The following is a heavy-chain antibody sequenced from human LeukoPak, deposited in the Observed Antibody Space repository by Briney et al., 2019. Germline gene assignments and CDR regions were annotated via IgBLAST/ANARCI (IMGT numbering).Heavy chain of an antibody. CDR3: ARDAPSAVAGYDAFDI. CDR2: INPSGGST. D-gene: IGHD6-19*01. J-gene: IGHJ3*02. CDR1: GYTFTICY. V-gene: IGHV1-46*01. Sequence: ASVKVSCKASGYTFTICYMHWVRQAPGQGLEWMGIINPSGGSTSYAQKFQGRVTMTRDTSTSTVYMELNSLRSEDTAVYYCARDAPSAVAGYDAFDIWGQGTMVTVSS.